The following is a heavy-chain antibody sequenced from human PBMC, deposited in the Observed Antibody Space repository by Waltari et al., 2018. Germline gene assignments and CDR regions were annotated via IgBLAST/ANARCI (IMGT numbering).Heavy chain of an antibody. CDR2: IYYSGST. V-gene: IGHV4-39*01. Sequence: QLQLQESGPGLVKPSETLSLTCTVSGGSISSSSYYWGWIRQPPGKGLAWIGSIYYSGSTYYNPSLKSRVTISVDTSKNQFSLKLSSVTAADTAVYYCASGGDCSGGSCYPHLTGWGQGTLVTVSS. CDR3: ASGGDCSGGSCYPHLTG. CDR1: GGSISSSSYY. J-gene: IGHJ4*02. D-gene: IGHD2-15*01.